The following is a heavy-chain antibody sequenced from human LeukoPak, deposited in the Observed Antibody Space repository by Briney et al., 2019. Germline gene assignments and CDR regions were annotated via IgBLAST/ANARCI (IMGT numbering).Heavy chain of an antibody. Sequence: PSETLSLTCTVSGDSMISSSYYWVWARQPPGQGLEWIGSLYSGGDTYYNASLKSRATMSVDTSKQQVSLSLSSVTAADTAKYFCARGRSIAVAAGDFDTWGQGTLVTVSS. J-gene: IGHJ4*02. CDR2: LYSGGDT. D-gene: IGHD6-19*01. CDR3: ARGRSIAVAAGDFDT. CDR1: GDSMISSSYY. V-gene: IGHV4-39*01.